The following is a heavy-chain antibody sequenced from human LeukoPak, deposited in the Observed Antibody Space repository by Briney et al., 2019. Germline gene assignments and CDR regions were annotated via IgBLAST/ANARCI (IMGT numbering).Heavy chain of an antibody. V-gene: IGHV1-18*01. CDR1: GYTFTTYG. CDR3: ARDLFYSSGWYYFDY. D-gene: IGHD6-19*01. Sequence: ASVKVSCKASGYTFTTYGISWVRQAPGQGLEWMGWISAHNGNANYAQKLQGRVTMTTDTSTSTAYMELRGLRSDDTAVYYCARDLFYSSGWYYFDYWGQGTLVTVSS. J-gene: IGHJ4*02. CDR2: ISAHNGNA.